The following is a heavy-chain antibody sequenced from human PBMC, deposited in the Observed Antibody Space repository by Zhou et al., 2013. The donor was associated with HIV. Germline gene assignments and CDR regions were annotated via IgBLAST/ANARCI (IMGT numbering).Heavy chain of an antibody. Sequence: QVRLTQSGAGLKEPGTSVTLPCTTSGYIFTRNFLHWVRQAPGQGLEWIAILNPVTGDAGYAQKFQGRVTMTRNSSTSTAYMELSSLRSEDTAVYYCARSTDLWIGELSYYSGMDVWGQGTTVTVSS. CDR1: GYIFTRNF. J-gene: IGHJ6*02. V-gene: IGHV1-46*01. CDR2: LNPVTGDA. D-gene: IGHD3-10*01. CDR3: ARSTDLWIGELSYYSGMDV.